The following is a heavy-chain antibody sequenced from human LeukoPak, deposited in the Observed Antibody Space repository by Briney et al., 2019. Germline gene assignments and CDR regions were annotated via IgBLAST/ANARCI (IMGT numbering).Heavy chain of an antibody. V-gene: IGHV3-74*01. Sequence: GGSLRLSCAASGFTFSTSWMHWVRQAPGKGLVWVARIKSDVSSRDYADSVKGRFTISRDNSKNTLYLQMNSLRAEDTAVYYCAKDVDGYYYYYMDVWGKGTTVTVSS. J-gene: IGHJ6*03. CDR2: IKSDVSSR. D-gene: IGHD5-24*01. CDR1: GFTFSTSW. CDR3: AKDVDGYYYYYMDV.